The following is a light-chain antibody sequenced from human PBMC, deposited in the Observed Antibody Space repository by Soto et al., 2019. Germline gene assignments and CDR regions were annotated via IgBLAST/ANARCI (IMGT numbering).Light chain of an antibody. V-gene: IGKV1-39*01. Sequence: DIQMTQSPSSVSASVGDRVTITCRASQTLNNYLTWFQQKPGKAPKVLIYAASTLQSGVPSRFSGSGSGAEFTFTISSLQPEDFATYYCQQGFSPLLTFGGGNKVEIK. J-gene: IGKJ4*01. CDR3: QQGFSPLLT. CDR2: AAS. CDR1: QTLNNY.